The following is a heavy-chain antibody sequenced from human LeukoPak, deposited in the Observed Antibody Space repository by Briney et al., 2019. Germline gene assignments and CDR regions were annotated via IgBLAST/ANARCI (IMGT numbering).Heavy chain of an antibody. V-gene: IGHV3-15*01. D-gene: IGHD3-22*01. J-gene: IGHJ4*02. CDR1: GFTFSNAW. Sequence: GGSLRLSCAASGFTFSNAWMSWVRQAPGKGLEWVGRIKSKTDGGTTDYAAPVKGRFTISRDDSKNTLYLQMNSLKTEDTAVYYCTTVSEYYYDSSGYSPFDYWGQGTLVTVSS. CDR2: IKSKTDGGTT. CDR3: TTVSEYYYDSSGYSPFDY.